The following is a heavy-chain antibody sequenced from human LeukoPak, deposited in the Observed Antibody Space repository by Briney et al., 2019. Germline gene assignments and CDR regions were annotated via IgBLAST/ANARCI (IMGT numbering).Heavy chain of an antibody. CDR2: ISANNGDT. Sequence: RASVKVSCKASGYTFTSYGISWVRQAPGQGLEWMGWISANNGDTDYPPKLQDRVTMTTDTYTSTAYMELRSLRSDDTAMYYCARESHETREDYWGQGTLVTVSS. CDR3: ARESHETREDY. J-gene: IGHJ4*02. CDR1: GYTFTSYG. V-gene: IGHV1-18*01. D-gene: IGHD1-1*01.